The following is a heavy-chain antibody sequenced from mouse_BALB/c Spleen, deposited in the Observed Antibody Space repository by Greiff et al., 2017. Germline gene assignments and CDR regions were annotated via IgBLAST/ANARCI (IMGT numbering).Heavy chain of an antibody. D-gene: IGHD2-4*01. V-gene: IGHV2-2*02. CDR2: IWSGGST. CDR3: ARNGRLRQFAY. Sequence: QVQLKESGPGLVQPSQSLSITCTVSGFSLTSYGVHWVRQSPGKGLEWLGVIWSGGSTDYNAAFISRLSISKDNSKSQVFFKMNSLQANDTAIYYCARNGRLRQFAYWGQGTLVTVSA. J-gene: IGHJ3*01. CDR1: GFSLTSYG.